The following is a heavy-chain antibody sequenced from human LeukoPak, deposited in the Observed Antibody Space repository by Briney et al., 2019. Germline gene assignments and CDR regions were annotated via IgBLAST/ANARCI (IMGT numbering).Heavy chain of an antibody. V-gene: IGHV3-7*03. CDR2: IKQDGSDK. D-gene: IGHD3-22*01. J-gene: IGHJ1*01. CDR3: ARDPRAGSSGFPLPP. Sequence: GGSLRLSCAASGFTFSRYWMSWVRQTPEKGLECVANIKQDGSDKFYVDSVRGRFTISRDNAKNSLYLQMNSLRVEDTALYYFARDPRAGSSGFPLPPWGQGTLVTVSS. CDR1: GFTFSRYW.